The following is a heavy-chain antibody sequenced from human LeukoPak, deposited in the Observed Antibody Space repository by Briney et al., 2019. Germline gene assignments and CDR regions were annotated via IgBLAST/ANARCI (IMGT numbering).Heavy chain of an antibody. Sequence: TGGSLRLSCAASGFTVSSNYMSWVRQAPGKGLEWVSVIYSGGSTYYADSVKGRFTISRDNSKNTLYLQMNSLRAEDAAVYYCARGRNYYYGMDVWGQGTTVTVSS. V-gene: IGHV3-66*02. CDR1: GFTVSSNY. CDR3: ARGRNYYYGMDV. J-gene: IGHJ6*02. CDR2: IYSGGST.